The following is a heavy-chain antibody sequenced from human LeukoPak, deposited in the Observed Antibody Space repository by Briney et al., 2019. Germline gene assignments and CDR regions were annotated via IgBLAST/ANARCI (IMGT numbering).Heavy chain of an antibody. D-gene: IGHD6-6*01. CDR1: GFTFSSYG. CDR3: AKDFIAARPSLRGAFDI. J-gene: IGHJ3*02. V-gene: IGHV3-30*02. CDR2: IQYDGSNK. Sequence: GGSLRLSCAASGFTFSSYGMHWVRQAPGKGLEWVAFIQYDGSNKYYADSVKGRFTISRDNSKNTLYLQMNSLRAEDTAVYYCAKDFIAARPSLRGAFDIWGQGTMVTVSS.